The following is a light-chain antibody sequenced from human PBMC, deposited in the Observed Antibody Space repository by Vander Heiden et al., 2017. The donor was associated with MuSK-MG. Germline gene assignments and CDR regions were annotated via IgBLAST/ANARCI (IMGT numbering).Light chain of an antibody. CDR2: DAS. CDR1: QSVGRY. V-gene: IGKV3-11*01. J-gene: IGKJ4*01. CDR3: QHRFKWPPLT. Sequence: EVVLTKSPATLSLSPGERATLSCRASQSVGRYLAWYQQRPGQAPRLLIYDASTRATGIPARFRGTGSGTDFTLTISSLEPEDFAVYYFQHRFKWPPLTFGGGTKVAIK.